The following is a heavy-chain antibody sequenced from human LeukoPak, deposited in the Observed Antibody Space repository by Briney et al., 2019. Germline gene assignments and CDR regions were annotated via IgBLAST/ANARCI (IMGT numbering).Heavy chain of an antibody. CDR1: GYTFTSYD. V-gene: IGHV1-8*02. D-gene: IGHD2-2*01. CDR3: ARFSVVLAAFDS. J-gene: IGHJ4*02. CDR2: MNPNNGNT. Sequence: ASVKVTCKASGYTFTSYDINWVRQATGQGLEWMGWMNPNNGNTGYAQKFQGRVTMTRNTSISTVYMELSSLRSEDTAVYYCARFSVVLAAFDSWGQGTLVTVSS.